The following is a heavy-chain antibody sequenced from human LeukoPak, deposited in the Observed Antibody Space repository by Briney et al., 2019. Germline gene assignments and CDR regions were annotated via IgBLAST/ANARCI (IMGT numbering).Heavy chain of an antibody. Sequence: ASVKVSCKASGSTFTSYAMNWVRQAPGQGLEWMGWINTNTGNPTYAQGFTGRFVFSLDTSVSTAYLQISSLKAEDTAVYYCARESRNNDFWSGYYRVRWFDPWGQGTLVTVSS. CDR1: GSTFTSYA. V-gene: IGHV7-4-1*02. CDR2: INTNTGNP. J-gene: IGHJ5*02. D-gene: IGHD3-3*01. CDR3: ARESRNNDFWSGYYRVRWFDP.